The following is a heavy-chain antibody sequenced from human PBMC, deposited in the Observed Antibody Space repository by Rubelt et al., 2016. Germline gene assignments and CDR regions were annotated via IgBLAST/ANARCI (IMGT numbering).Heavy chain of an antibody. Sequence: PGGSLRPSCIASGFTFNSYRMNWVRQAPGKGLEWVSTIYDGGSPMYYADSVKGRFTISRDNAKNSLYLQMDSLKTEDTAVYYCLIPEGDFWGQGTLVTVSA. V-gene: IGHV3-48*04. CDR2: IYDGGSPM. D-gene: IGHD1-14*01. CDR3: LIPEGDF. CDR1: GFTFNSYR. J-gene: IGHJ4*02.